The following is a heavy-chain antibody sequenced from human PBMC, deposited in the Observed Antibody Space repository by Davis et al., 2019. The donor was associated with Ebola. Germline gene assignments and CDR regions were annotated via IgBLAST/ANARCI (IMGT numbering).Heavy chain of an antibody. J-gene: IGHJ4*01. D-gene: IGHD4-11*01. CDR1: GFTFSESW. CDR2: MLHDGSEK. CDR3: ARDNYWKLDY. V-gene: IGHV3-7*01. Sequence: GESLKISCAASGFTFSESWMAWVRQAPGKGLEWLANMLHDGSEKYSAGPVKGRFTISRDNARNSFYLQMNSLRVEDTAVYYCARDNYWKLDYWGHGTLVTVSS.